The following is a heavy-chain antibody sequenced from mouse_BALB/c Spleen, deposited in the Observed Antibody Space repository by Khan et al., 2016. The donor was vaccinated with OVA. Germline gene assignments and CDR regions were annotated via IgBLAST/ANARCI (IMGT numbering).Heavy chain of an antibody. J-gene: IGHJ4*01. D-gene: IGHD2-14*01. V-gene: IGHV2-6-4*01. CDR3: ARGYYRYDGYDAMDY. CDR1: GFSLSRYN. CDR2: IWGGGGT. Sequence: QVQLKESGPGLVAPSQSLSITCTVSGFSLSRYNINWVRQPPGKGLEWLGMIWGGGGTDYNSTLKSRLSISKDNSKSQVFLKMNSLQTDETAMYYCARGYYRYDGYDAMDYWGQGTSVTVSS.